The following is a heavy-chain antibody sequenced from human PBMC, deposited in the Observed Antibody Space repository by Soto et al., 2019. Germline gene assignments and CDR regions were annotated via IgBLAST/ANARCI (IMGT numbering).Heavy chain of an antibody. J-gene: IGHJ4*02. Sequence: QVQLVQSGAEVKKPGSSVKVSCKASGGTFSSYASGWVRQAPGQGLEWMGGIIPIFGTANYAQKFQGRVTITADESTSTAYMELSSLRSEDTAVYYCAQAAAEYYFDYWGQGTLVTVSS. V-gene: IGHV1-69*12. CDR2: IIPIFGTA. D-gene: IGHD6-13*01. CDR1: GGTFSSYA. CDR3: AQAAAEYYFDY.